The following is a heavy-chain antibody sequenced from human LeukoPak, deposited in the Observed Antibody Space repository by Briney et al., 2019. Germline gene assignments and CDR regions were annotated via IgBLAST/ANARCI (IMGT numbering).Heavy chain of an antibody. CDR3: ARGYYDFWSGYYHFGY. V-gene: IGHV1-2*02. CDR1: GYTFTSYY. Sequence: ASVKVSCKASGYTFTSYYMHWVRQAPGQGLEWMGWINPNSGGTNYAQKFQGRVTMTRDTSISTAYMELSRLRSDDTAVYYCARGYYDFWSGYYHFGYWGQGTLVTVSS. CDR2: INPNSGGT. D-gene: IGHD3-3*01. J-gene: IGHJ4*02.